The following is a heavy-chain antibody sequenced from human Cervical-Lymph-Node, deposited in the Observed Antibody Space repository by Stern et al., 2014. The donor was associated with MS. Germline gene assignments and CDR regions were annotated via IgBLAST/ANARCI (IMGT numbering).Heavy chain of an antibody. J-gene: IGHJ4*02. D-gene: IGHD1-1*01. V-gene: IGHV3-53*01. Sequence: EMKLVESGGGVIQPGGSLRLSCTASGFTVSRDYMTWVRQAPGKGLAWVSLITNVGSTFYTDSMKGRFTISRDDSKNTVYLHMTSLRAEDTAMYYCARDTSSPERSDWWGQGTLVTVSS. CDR1: GFTVSRDY. CDR2: ITNVGST. CDR3: ARDTSSPERSDW.